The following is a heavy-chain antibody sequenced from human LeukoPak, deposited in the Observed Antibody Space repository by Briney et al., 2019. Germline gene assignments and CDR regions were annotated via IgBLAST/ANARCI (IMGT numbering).Heavy chain of an antibody. D-gene: IGHD6-19*01. CDR3: AKAGGCTNYFGS. V-gene: IGHV3-23*01. J-gene: IGHJ4*02. CDR2: ISAGGGST. CDR1: GFTFSSYA. Sequence: GGSLRLSCAASGFTFSSYAMTWVRQAPGKGLEWVSAISAGGGSTYYADSVKGRFTISRDNSNNTLYLQLSSLRAEDTAVYYSAKAGGCTNYFGSWGQGTLVTVSS.